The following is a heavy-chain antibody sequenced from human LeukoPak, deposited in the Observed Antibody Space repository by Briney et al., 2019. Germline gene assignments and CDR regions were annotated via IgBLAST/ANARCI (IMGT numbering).Heavy chain of an antibody. D-gene: IGHD2-8*01. J-gene: IGHJ1*01. V-gene: IGHV4-31*03. CDR1: GGSINSGGYY. Sequence: PSETLSLICTVSGGSINSGGYYWSWIRQHPGKGLEWIGYIYYRESTYYNPSLESRVTISTDTSRNQFSLTLSSVTAADTAVYYFARESYAISGHRYFQDWGQGTLVTVSS. CDR3: ARESYAISGHRYFQD. CDR2: IYYREST.